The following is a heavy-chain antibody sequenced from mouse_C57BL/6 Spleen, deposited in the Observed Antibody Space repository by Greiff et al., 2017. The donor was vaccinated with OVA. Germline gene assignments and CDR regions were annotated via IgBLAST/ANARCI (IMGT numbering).Heavy chain of an antibody. D-gene: IGHD3-2*02. CDR1: GYAFSSSW. J-gene: IGHJ3*01. CDR3: ARSAQAFAY. Sequence: VQLQQSGPELVKPGASVKISCKASGYAFSSSWMNWVKQRPGKGLEWIGRIYPGDGDTNYNGKFKGKATLTADKSSSTAYMQLSSLTSEDSAVYFCARSAQAFAYWGQGTLVTVSA. V-gene: IGHV1-82*01. CDR2: IYPGDGDT.